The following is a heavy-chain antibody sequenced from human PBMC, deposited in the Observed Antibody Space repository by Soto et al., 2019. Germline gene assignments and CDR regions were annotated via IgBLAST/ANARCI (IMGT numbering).Heavy chain of an antibody. Sequence: ASVKLSCKTSGYTLIIYVVGWVRQTPGQGLEWMGIINTCSGSTTYAEKFQGRVTMTRDTSTSTVYMELSSLRSEDTAVYYCARDDCSGGSCYSGEFDYWGQGTLVTVSS. V-gene: IGHV1-46*01. CDR3: ARDDCSGGSCYSGEFDY. CDR1: GYTLIIYV. D-gene: IGHD2-15*01. CDR2: INTCSGST. J-gene: IGHJ4*02.